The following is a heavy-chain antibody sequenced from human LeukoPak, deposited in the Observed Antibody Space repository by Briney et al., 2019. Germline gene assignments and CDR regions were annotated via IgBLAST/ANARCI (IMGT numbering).Heavy chain of an antibody. CDR3: AKWGDYDILTGYYDSDY. CDR2: IGGRDSGT. V-gene: IGHV3-23*01. CDR1: GFIFSNYA. Sequence: GASLRLSCAASGFIFSNYAMSWVRQAPGKGPEWVSAIGGRDSGTYYADSVRGRFTVSRDDPKNTLYLQMNTLRAEDTAVYYCAKWGDYDILTGYYDSDYWGQGTLVTVSS. J-gene: IGHJ4*02. D-gene: IGHD3-9*01.